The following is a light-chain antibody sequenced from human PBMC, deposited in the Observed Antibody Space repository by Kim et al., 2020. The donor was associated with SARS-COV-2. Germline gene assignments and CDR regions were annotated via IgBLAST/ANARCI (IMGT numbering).Light chain of an antibody. V-gene: IGLV7-46*01. J-gene: IGLJ2*01. CDR1: TGAVTSGHF. CDR2: DAN. Sequence: QAVVTQEPSLTVSPGGTVTLTCGSSTGAVTSGHFPYWSQQKPGQAPRTLIYDANNKHSWTPARFSGSLLGGKAALTLSGAQPEDEADYYCLLYYSGPRVFGGGTQLTVL. CDR3: LLYYSGPRV.